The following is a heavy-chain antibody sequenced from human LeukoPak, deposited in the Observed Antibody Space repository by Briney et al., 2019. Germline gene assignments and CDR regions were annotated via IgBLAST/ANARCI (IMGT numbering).Heavy chain of an antibody. CDR1: GFTFTDYY. Sequence: ASVKVSCKASGFTFTDYYMHWVRQAPGQGLEWMGWISAYNGNTNYAQKLQGRVTMTTDTSTSTAYMELRSLRSDDTAVYYCARGDDYGGADHWGNFDYWGQGTLVTVSS. D-gene: IGHD4-23*01. CDR2: ISAYNGNT. V-gene: IGHV1-18*04. J-gene: IGHJ4*02. CDR3: ARGDDYGGADHWGNFDY.